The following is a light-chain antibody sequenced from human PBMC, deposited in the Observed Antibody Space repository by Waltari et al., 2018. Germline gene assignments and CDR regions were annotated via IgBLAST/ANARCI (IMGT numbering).Light chain of an antibody. CDR2: DAS. V-gene: IGKV3-11*01. J-gene: IGKJ4*01. CDR1: QRVDNR. Sequence: EILLTQSPATLHLYPGERATLSCRASQRVDNRLGWYQQKPGQAPRLVIHDASNRAPGFPARFSGSGSGTDFTLTISSLEPEDFAVYYCQHRVSWPLTFGGGTKVEL. CDR3: QHRVSWPLT.